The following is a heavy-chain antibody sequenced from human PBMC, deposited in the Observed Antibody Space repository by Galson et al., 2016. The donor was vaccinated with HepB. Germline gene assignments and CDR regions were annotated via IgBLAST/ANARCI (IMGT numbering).Heavy chain of an antibody. CDR3: ARSEGVNTVPQY. CDR2: ISYDGNNA. Sequence: SLRLSCAASGVTLYALHWVRQVPGKGLEWLAVISYDGNNAYYADFVKGRFTISRANSKRTLYLQMNGLKGEDTAMYYCARSEGVNTVPQYRGQGTLVTVSS. V-gene: IGHV3-30*01. J-gene: IGHJ4*02. D-gene: IGHD4-11*01. CDR1: GVTLYA.